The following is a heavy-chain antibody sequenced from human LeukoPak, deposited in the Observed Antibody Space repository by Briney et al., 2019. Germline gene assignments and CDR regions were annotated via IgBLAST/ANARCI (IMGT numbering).Heavy chain of an antibody. CDR1: GFTFNSYW. J-gene: IGHJ4*02. CDR2: IKQDGSEK. V-gene: IGHV3-7*01. D-gene: IGHD3-9*01. CDR3: ARLEDYDILTGFDY. Sequence: PGGSLRLSCAASGFTFNSYWMSWVRQAPGKGLEWVGNIKQDGSEKYYVDSVKGRFTISRDNAKNSLYLQMNSLRAEDTALYYCARLEDYDILTGFDYWGQGALVTVSS.